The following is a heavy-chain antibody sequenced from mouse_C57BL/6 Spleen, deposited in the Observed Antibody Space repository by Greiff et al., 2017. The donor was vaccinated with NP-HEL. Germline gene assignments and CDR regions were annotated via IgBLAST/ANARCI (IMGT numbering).Heavy chain of an antibody. D-gene: IGHD2-1*01. CDR2: IRYDGSN. CDR3: AINGNPFAY. CDR1: GSSIPVGFS. V-gene: IGHV3-6*01. J-gene: IGHJ3*01. Sequence: ESGPGPGKPSQSLSLTCSFPGSSIPVGFSANWNRQLPGNKLEWMGYIRYDGSNNYNPSLKNRISITRDTSKNQFFLKLNSVTTEDTATYYCAINGNPFAYWGQGTLVTVSA.